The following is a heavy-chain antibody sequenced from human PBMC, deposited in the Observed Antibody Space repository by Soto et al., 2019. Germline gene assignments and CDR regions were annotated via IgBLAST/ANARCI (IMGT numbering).Heavy chain of an antibody. V-gene: IGHV5-51*01. CDR3: ARLIVEMATMGDYYYYGMDV. CDR1: GYSFTSYW. CDR2: IYPGDSDT. Sequence: GESLKISCKGSGYSFTSYWIGWVRQMPGKGLEWMGIIYPGDSDTRYSPSFQGQVTISADKSISTAYLQWSSLKASDTAMYYCARLIVEMATMGDYYYYGMDVWGQGTTVTVSS. J-gene: IGHJ6*02. D-gene: IGHD3-22*01.